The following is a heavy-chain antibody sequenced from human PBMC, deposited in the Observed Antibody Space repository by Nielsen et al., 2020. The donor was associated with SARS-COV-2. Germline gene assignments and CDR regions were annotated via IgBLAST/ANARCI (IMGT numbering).Heavy chain of an antibody. Sequence: SETLSLTCTVSGGSISSSTYYWGWIRQPPGKGLEWIGNIYYSGSTYYNPSLKSRVTILVDTSKNQFSLRLTSVTAADTAVYYCARLGPLDAFDFWGQGTRVTVSS. CDR2: IYYSGST. CDR3: ARLGPLDAFDF. V-gene: IGHV4-39*07. CDR1: GGSISSSTYY. J-gene: IGHJ3*01.